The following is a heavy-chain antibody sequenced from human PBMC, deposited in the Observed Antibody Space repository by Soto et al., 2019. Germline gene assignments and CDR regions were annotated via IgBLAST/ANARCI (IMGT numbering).Heavy chain of an antibody. D-gene: IGHD2-15*01. Sequence: QITLKESGPTLVKPTQTLTLTCTFSGFSLSTSGVGVGWIRQPPGKALEWLALIYWDDDKRYSPSLKSRLTITKDTSKNQVVLTMTNMDPVDTATYCCAHSPKPPTWTLPPTAYFDYWGQGTLVTVSS. CDR2: IYWDDDK. CDR3: AHSPKPPTWTLPPTAYFDY. CDR1: GFSLSTSGVG. J-gene: IGHJ4*02. V-gene: IGHV2-5*02.